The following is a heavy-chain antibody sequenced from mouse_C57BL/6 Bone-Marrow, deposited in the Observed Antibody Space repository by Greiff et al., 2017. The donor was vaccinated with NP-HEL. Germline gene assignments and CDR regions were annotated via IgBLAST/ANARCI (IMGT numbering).Heavy chain of an antibody. V-gene: IGHV14-4*01. Sequence: VQLQQSGAELVRPGASVKLSCTASGFNIKDDYMNWVKQRPEQGLEWIGWIDPENGDTEYASKFPGQATITADTSSNTAYLQLSSLTSEDTAVYYGTTSPRPYWGQGTLVTVSA. CDR1: GFNIKDDY. CDR3: TTSPRPY. CDR2: IDPENGDT. J-gene: IGHJ3*01.